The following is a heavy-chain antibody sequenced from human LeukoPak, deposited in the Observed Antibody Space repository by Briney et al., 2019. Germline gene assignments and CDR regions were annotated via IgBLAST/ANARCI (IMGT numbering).Heavy chain of an antibody. CDR2: ISSSSSYI. D-gene: IGHD5-12*01. CDR1: GFTFSSYE. Sequence: GGSLRLSCAASGFTFSSYEMNWVRQAPGKGLEWVSSISSSSSYIYYADSVKGRFTISRDSAKNSLYLQMNSLRAEDTAVYYCARVGGYDSFDYWGQGTLVTVSS. J-gene: IGHJ4*02. V-gene: IGHV3-21*01. CDR3: ARVGGYDSFDY.